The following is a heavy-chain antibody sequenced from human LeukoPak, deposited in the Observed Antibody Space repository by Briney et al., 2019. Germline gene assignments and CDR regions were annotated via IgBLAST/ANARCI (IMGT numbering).Heavy chain of an antibody. CDR1: GGTFISYA. D-gene: IGHD3-22*01. V-gene: IGHV1-69*13. J-gene: IGHJ4*02. Sequence: ASVKVSCKASGGTFISYAISWVRQAPGQGLEWMGGIIPIFGTANYAQKFQGRVTITADESTSTAYMELSSLGSEDTAVYYCAREGYYYDSSGYRTHFDYWGQGTLVTVSS. CDR3: AREGYYYDSSGYRTHFDY. CDR2: IIPIFGTA.